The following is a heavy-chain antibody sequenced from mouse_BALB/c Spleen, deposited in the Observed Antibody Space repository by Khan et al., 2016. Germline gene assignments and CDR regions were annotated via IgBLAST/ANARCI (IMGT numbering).Heavy chain of an antibody. CDR1: GYSFTDYN. CDR3: ARYGYGVTWFAY. D-gene: IGHD2-2*01. CDR2: IDPYNGGT. V-gene: IGHV1S135*01. Sequence: VQLKQSGPELVKPGASVKVSCKASGYSFTDYNIYWVKQSHGTSLEWLGYIDPYNGGTSSNQKFKGTATLTVDKSLSTAFMHLHSLTSEDSAVYFWARYGYGVTWFAYWGQGTLVTVSA. J-gene: IGHJ3*01.